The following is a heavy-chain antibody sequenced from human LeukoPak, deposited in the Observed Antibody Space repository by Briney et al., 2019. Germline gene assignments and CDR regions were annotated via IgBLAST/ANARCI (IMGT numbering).Heavy chain of an antibody. CDR3: AREDCSGGSCYIADP. CDR1: GYTFTSYG. D-gene: IGHD2-15*01. Sequence: GASVKVSCKASGYTFTSYGISWVRQAPGQGLEWMGWISAYNGNTNYARKLQGRVTMTTDTSTSTAYMELGSLRSDDTAVYYCAREDCSGGSCYIADPWGREPWSPSPQ. J-gene: IGHJ5*02. V-gene: IGHV1-18*01. CDR2: ISAYNGNT.